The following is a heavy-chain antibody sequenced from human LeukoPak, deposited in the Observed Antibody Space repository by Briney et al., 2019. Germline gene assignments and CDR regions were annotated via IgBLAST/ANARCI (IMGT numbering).Heavy chain of an antibody. Sequence: GGSLRLSCVDSGFTFTNAWMSWVRQAPGKGLEWIGCIKSKTDGETTNYAEPVRGRFTISRDDSKSAVYLQMNSLKIEDTAVYYCTTDLGTYYHGSQRLIPIDYWGQGTLVTVSS. CDR3: TTDLGTYYHGSQRLIPIDY. J-gene: IGHJ4*02. D-gene: IGHD3-10*01. CDR2: IKSKTDGETT. CDR1: GFTFTNAW. V-gene: IGHV3-15*01.